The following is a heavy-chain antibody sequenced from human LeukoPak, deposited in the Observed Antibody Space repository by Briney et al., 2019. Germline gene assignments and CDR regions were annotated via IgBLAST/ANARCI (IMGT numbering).Heavy chain of an antibody. Sequence: GGSLSLSCAASRFTFSSYAMSWVRQAPGKGLEWVSGISGSGGSTYYAGSVKGRFTISRDNSKTTLYLQMNSLRAEDRAVYYCAKDKYSPNINNWFDPWGQGTLVTVSS. CDR1: RFTFSSYA. CDR2: ISGSGGST. V-gene: IGHV3-23*01. D-gene: IGHD5-18*01. J-gene: IGHJ5*02. CDR3: AKDKYSPNINNWFDP.